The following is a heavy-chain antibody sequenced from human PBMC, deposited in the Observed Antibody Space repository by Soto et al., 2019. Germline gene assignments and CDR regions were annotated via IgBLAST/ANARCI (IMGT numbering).Heavy chain of an antibody. D-gene: IGHD5-18*01. J-gene: IGHJ6*02. V-gene: IGHV5-10-1*01. Sequence: PGESLKISCKGSGYSFTSYWISWVRLMPGKGLEWMGRIDPSDSYTNYSPSFQGHVTISADKSISTAYLQWSSLKASDTAMYYCARYWHSYSLNYYRGMDVWGQGTTVTSP. CDR3: ARYWHSYSLNYYRGMDV. CDR2: IDPSDSYT. CDR1: GYSFTSYW.